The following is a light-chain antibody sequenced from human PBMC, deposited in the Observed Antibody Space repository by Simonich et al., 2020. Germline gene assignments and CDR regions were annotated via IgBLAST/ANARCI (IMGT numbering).Light chain of an antibody. CDR3: QQYYSTPYT. Sequence: IVMTQSPDSLAVSLGERATINCKSSQSVFYSSNNKNYLAWYQQKPGQPPKLLIYWASTLASGVPDRFSGSGSGTDFTLTISSLQAEDVAVYYCQQYYSTPYTFGQGTKLEIK. V-gene: IGKV4-1*01. CDR2: WAS. CDR1: QSVFYSSNNKNY. J-gene: IGKJ2*01.